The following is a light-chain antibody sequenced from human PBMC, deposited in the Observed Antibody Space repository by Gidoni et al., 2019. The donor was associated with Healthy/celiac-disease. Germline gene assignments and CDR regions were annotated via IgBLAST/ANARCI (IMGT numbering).Light chain of an antibody. Sequence: QSVLTQPPSASGNTGQRVTIACSGSSSNIGSNTVHWYQQLPGTAPKLLIYSNNQRPSGVPDRFSGFKSVTSAFLAISVLQSEYEADYYCAAWDDSLNGWVFGGGTKLTVL. CDR1: SSNIGSNT. J-gene: IGLJ3*02. V-gene: IGLV1-44*01. CDR3: AAWDDSLNGWV. CDR2: SNN.